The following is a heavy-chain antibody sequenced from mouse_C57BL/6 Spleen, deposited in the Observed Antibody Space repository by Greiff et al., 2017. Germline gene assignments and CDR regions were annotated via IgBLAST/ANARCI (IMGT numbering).Heavy chain of an antibody. Sequence: VQLQQSGAELVKPGASVKLSCKASGYTFTEYTIHWVKQRSGQGLEWIGMIHPNSGSTNYNEKFKSKATLTVDKSSSTAYMQLSSVTSKDSAVYYCARYAMDYWGQGTSVTVSS. J-gene: IGHJ4*01. V-gene: IGHV1-64*01. CDR3: ARYAMDY. CDR2: IHPNSGST. CDR1: GYTFTEYT.